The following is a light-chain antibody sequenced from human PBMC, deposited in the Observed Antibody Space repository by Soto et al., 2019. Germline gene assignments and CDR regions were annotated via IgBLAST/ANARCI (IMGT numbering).Light chain of an antibody. Sequence: EIVLTQSPATPSLSPGERATLSCRASQSVRSFLAWYQQKPGQAPRLLIYDASNRATGVPGRFSGSGSGTDFTLTISSLEPEDFAVYYCQQRSSWPPALSFGGGTKVE. V-gene: IGKV3-11*01. CDR1: QSVRSF. J-gene: IGKJ4*01. CDR3: QQRSSWPPALS. CDR2: DAS.